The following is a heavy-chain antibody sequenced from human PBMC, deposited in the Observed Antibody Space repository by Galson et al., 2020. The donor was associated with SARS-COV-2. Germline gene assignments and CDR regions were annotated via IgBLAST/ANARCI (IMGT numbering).Heavy chain of an antibody. V-gene: IGHV2-5*02. D-gene: IGHD4-17*01. CDR1: GFSLSTSGVG. Sequence: KMSGPTLVKPTQTLTLTCTFSGFSLSTSGVGVGWIRQPPGKALEWLAVIYWDDDKRYCPSLKSRLTITTETPKKQVVLTMTNMDPVDTATDYCAHRPKPMTTVTTCINYCDYWGQGTLVTVSS. J-gene: IGHJ4*02. CDR2: IYWDDDK. CDR3: AHRPKPMTTVTTCINYCDY.